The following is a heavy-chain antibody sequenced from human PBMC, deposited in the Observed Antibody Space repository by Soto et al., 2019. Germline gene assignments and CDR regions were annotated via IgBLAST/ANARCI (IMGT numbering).Heavy chain of an antibody. Sequence: SGPTLVKPTQTLTLTCTFSGFSLSTSGVGVGWIRQPPGKALEWLALIYWDDDKRYSPSLKSRLTITKETSKNQVVLTMTNMDPVDTATYYCAHRLPPTVTTEAAFDIWGQGTMVTVSS. V-gene: IGHV2-5*02. J-gene: IGHJ3*02. CDR2: IYWDDDK. D-gene: IGHD4-17*01. CDR1: GFSLSTSGVG. CDR3: AHRLPPTVTTEAAFDI.